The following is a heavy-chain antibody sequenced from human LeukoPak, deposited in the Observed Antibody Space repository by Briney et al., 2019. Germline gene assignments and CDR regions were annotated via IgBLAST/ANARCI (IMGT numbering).Heavy chain of an antibody. J-gene: IGHJ6*03. D-gene: IGHD3-10*01. CDR3: VKFRGIQHYNYHMDV. CDR1: GFTFSSYA. Sequence: PGGSLRLSCAASGFTFSSYAMSWVRQAPGKGLEWVSGLTGSGGNTYYADSVKGRFTISRDNSKNTLYLQMNSLRAEDAAVYYCVKFRGIQHYNYHMDVWDKGTTVTVS. V-gene: IGHV3-23*01. CDR2: LTGSGGNT.